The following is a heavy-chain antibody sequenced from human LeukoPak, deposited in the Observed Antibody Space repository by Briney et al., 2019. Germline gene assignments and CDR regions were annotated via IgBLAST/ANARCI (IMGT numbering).Heavy chain of an antibody. J-gene: IGHJ4*02. Sequence: PGGSLRLSCAASGFTFSDYYMSWMRQAPGKGLEWVSYISSSGKTIYYADSVKGRFTISGDNAKNSLYLQMNSLRAEDTAVYYCARDQYYYDSSAPPLYWGQGTLVTVSS. V-gene: IGHV3-11*01. D-gene: IGHD3-22*01. CDR2: ISSSGKTI. CDR3: ARDQYYYDSSAPPLY. CDR1: GFTFSDYY.